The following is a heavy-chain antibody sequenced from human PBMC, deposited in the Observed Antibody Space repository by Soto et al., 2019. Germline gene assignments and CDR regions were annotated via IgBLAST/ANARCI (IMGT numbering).Heavy chain of an antibody. CDR2: ISYDGSNK. CDR1: GFTFSSYG. Sequence: GGSLRLSCAASGFTFSSYGMHWVRQAPGKGLEWVAVISYDGSNKYYADSVKGRFTISRDNSKNTLYLQMNSLRAEDTAVYYCANTASDFSSIAARYYYYGMDVWGQGTTVTVSS. CDR3: ANTASDFSSIAARYYYYGMDV. D-gene: IGHD6-6*01. V-gene: IGHV3-30*18. J-gene: IGHJ6*02.